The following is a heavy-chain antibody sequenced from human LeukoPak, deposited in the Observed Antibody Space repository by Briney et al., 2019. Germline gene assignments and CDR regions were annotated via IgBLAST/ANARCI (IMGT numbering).Heavy chain of an antibody. D-gene: IGHD5-12*01. CDR3: ARDGMATINS. J-gene: IGHJ4*02. CDR1: GFIFSTYW. V-gene: IGHV3-7*03. CDR2: IKQDGSEK. Sequence: GGSLRLSCAASGFIFSTYWMSWVRQAPGKGLEWVANIKQDGSEKYYVDSVKGRFTISRDNAKNSLYLQMNSLRAEDTAVYYCARDGMATINSWGQGTLVTVSS.